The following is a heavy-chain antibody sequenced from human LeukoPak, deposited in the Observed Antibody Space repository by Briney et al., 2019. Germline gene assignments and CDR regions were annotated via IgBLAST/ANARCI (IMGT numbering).Heavy chain of an antibody. V-gene: IGHV4-59*01. CDR1: GGSISSYY. CDR3: ARAIFIAAADPNWFDP. D-gene: IGHD6-13*01. J-gene: IGHJ5*02. Sequence: SETLSLTCTVSGGSISSYYWSWIRQPPGKGLEWIGYIYYSGSTSYNPSLKSRVTISVDTSKNQFSLKLSSVTAADTAVYYCARAIFIAAADPNWFDPWGQGTLVTVSS. CDR2: IYYSGST.